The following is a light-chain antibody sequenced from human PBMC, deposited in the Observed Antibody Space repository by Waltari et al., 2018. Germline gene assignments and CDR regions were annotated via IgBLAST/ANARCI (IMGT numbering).Light chain of an antibody. CDR2: GNN. V-gene: IGLV1-40*01. Sequence: QSVLTQPPSVSGAPGQRVPIPCPRSAPNPAPGSDVHWYQQLPGTAPKLLIYGNNNRPSGVPDRFSGSKSGTSASLAITGLLAEDEADYYCQSYDRSLSGSRVFGGGTKLTVL. CDR1: APNPAPGSD. J-gene: IGLJ3*02. CDR3: QSYDRSLSGSRV.